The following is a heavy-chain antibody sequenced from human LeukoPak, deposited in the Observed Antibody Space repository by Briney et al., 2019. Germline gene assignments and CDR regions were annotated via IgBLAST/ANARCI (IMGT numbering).Heavy chain of an antibody. Sequence: SETLSLTCTISGSSITSVSHSWGWIRQPPGKGLEWIGDIYYTGSTYYSPSLRSRVTMSVRTSENQFSLRLNSVTAVDTAVYYCARRWGNIVGVTYEYWGQGTLVTVSS. D-gene: IGHD3-16*01. V-gene: IGHV4-39*01. CDR3: ARRWGNIVGVTYEY. CDR1: GSSITSVSHS. CDR2: IYYTGST. J-gene: IGHJ4*02.